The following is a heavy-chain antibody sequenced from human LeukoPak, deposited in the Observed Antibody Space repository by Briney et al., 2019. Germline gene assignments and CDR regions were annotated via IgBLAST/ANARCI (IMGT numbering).Heavy chain of an antibody. V-gene: IGHV1-18*01. D-gene: IGHD4-17*01. CDR2: ISAYNGNT. CDR3: ARDIGSRRAVTDAPDI. CDR1: GYIFINYD. Sequence: ASVKVSCKASGYIFINYDISWVRQAPGQGFEWMGWISAYNGNTNYAQKLQGRVTMTTDTSTSTAYMELRSLRSDDTAVYYCARDIGSRRAVTDAPDIWGQGTMVTVSS. J-gene: IGHJ3*02.